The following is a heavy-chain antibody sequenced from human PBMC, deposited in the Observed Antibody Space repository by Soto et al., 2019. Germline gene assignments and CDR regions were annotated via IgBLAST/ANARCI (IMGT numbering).Heavy chain of an antibody. CDR1: GITLSSFE. V-gene: IGHV3-48*03. Sequence: GGSLRLSCAASGITLSSFEMNWVRQAPGKELEWISYISKSGGLKYYLDYADSVKGRFTISRDGAKNSVFLQMNSLRAEDTAVYYCASQKWPNAFDIWGQGTMVTVSS. J-gene: IGHJ3*02. CDR3: ASQKWPNAFDI. CDR2: ISKSGGLKYYL. D-gene: IGHD5-12*01.